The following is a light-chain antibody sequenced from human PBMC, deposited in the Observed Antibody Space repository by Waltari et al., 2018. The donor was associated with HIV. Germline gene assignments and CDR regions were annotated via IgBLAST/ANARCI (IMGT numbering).Light chain of an antibody. CDR2: GND. Sequence: QSVLTPPPSASGTPAQGVTIPCSGINLNMRRNHVSWYQQLPGTAPKLLLHGNDQRPSGVPDRFSVSKSGNSASLAISGLRSEDEADYYCSAWDDSLRGWVFGGGTKLTVL. V-gene: IGLV1-47*01. CDR3: SAWDDSLRGWV. CDR1: NLNMRRNH. J-gene: IGLJ3*02.